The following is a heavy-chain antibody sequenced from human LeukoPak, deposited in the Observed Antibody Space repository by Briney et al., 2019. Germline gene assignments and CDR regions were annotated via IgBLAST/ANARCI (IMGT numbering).Heavy chain of an antibody. J-gene: IGHJ6*03. CDR2: ISAYNGNT. Sequence: ASVKVSCKASGYTFTSYGISWVRQAPGQGLEWMGWISAYNGNTNYAQKLQGRVTMTTDTSTSTAYMELRSLRSDDTAVYYCAREMAGSWGNYYYYYMDVWGKGTTVTVSS. CDR3: AREMAGSWGNYYYYYMDV. D-gene: IGHD1-26*01. CDR1: GYTFTSYG. V-gene: IGHV1-18*01.